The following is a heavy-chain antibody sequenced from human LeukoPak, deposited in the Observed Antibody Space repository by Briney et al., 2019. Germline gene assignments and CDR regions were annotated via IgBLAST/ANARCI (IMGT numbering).Heavy chain of an antibody. CDR3: ARVWGGFGGAANYYFDY. D-gene: IGHD3-10*01. CDR2: TYYRSKWYN. Sequence: SQTLSLTCAISGDSVSSNSAAWNWIRQSPSRGLEWLGRTYYRSKWYNDYAVSVKSRITINPDTSKNQFSLQLNSVTPEDTAVYYCARVWGGFGGAANYYFDYWGQGTLVTVSS. J-gene: IGHJ4*02. V-gene: IGHV6-1*01. CDR1: GDSVSSNSAA.